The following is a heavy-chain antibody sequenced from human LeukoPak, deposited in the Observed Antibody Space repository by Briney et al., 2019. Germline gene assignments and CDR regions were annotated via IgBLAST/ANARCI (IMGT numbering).Heavy chain of an antibody. J-gene: IGHJ4*02. Sequence: PGGSLRLSCAASGFTVSSKYMSWVRRAPGKGLEWVSVIYSGGATYYADSVKGRFTVSRDNAKNSLYLQMNSLRAEDTAVYYCARDITVAGTVDYWGRGTLVTVSS. CDR3: ARDITVAGTVDY. V-gene: IGHV3-66*01. CDR2: IYSGGAT. D-gene: IGHD6-19*01. CDR1: GFTVSSKY.